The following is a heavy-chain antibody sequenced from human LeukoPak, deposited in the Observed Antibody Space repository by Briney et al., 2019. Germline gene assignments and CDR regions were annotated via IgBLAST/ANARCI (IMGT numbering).Heavy chain of an antibody. V-gene: IGHV3-30*04. D-gene: IGHD3-22*01. CDR2: ISYDGSNK. CDR1: GFTFSSYA. CDR3: ARKTYYYDSSGWEGYYYYYMDV. Sequence: GGSLRLSCAASGFTFSSYAMHWVRQAPGKGLEWVAVISYDGSNKYYADSVKGRFTISRDNSKNTLYLQMNSLRAEDTAVYYCARKTYYYDSSGWEGYYYYYMDVWGKGTTVTVSS. J-gene: IGHJ6*03.